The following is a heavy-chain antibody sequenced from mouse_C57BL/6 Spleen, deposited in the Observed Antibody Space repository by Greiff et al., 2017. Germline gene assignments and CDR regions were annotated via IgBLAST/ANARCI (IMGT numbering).Heavy chain of an antibody. V-gene: IGHV1-4*01. J-gene: IGHJ4*01. CDR2: INPSSGDT. Sequence: QVQLQQSGAELARPGASVKMSCKASGYTFTSYTMHWVKQRPGQGLEWIGYINPSSGDTKYNQKFKDKATLTADKSSSTAYMQLSSLTSEDSAVYYCARTGDKTAMDYWGQGTSVTVSS. CDR1: GYTFTSYT. CDR3: ARTGDKTAMDY.